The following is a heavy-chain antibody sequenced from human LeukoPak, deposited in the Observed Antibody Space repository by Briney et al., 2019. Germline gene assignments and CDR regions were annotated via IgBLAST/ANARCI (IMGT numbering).Heavy chain of an antibody. V-gene: IGHV4-39*07. CDR1: GGSISTGTYY. CDR3: AMTMVVAATPGLLDAFDI. CDR2: INHSGST. J-gene: IGHJ3*02. Sequence: SETLSLTCTVSGGSISTGTYYWSWIRQPPGKGLEWIGEINHSGSTNYNPSLKSRVTISVDTSKNQFSLKLSSVTAADTAVYYCAMTMVVAATPGLLDAFDIWGQGTMVTVSS. D-gene: IGHD2-15*01.